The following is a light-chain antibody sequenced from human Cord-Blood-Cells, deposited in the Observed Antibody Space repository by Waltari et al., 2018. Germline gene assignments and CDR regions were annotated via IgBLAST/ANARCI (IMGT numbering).Light chain of an antibody. J-gene: IGKJ4*01. V-gene: IGKV3-11*01. Sequence: EIVLTPSPATLSLSPGERATLSCRASQRFISNLAWYQQKPGQAPRLLIYDASNRATGIPARFSGSGSGTDFTLTISSLEPEDFAVYYCQQRSNWPPSFGGGTKVEIK. CDR2: DAS. CDR3: QQRSNWPPS. CDR1: QRFISN.